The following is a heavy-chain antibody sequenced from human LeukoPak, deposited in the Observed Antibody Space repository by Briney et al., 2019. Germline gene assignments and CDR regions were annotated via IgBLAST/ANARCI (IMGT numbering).Heavy chain of an antibody. V-gene: IGHV3-30-3*01. CDR1: GFTFSTYA. CDR3: AREVKGDSWSYFYYMDV. CDR2: ISYDESNK. D-gene: IGHD3-16*01. Sequence: GGSLRLSCAASGFTFSTYAMHWVRQAPGKGLERVAGISYDESNKYYADSVKGRFTISRDNFKNTLYLQMNSLRGEDTAVYYCAREVKGDSWSYFYYMDVWGKGTTVTVSS. J-gene: IGHJ6*03.